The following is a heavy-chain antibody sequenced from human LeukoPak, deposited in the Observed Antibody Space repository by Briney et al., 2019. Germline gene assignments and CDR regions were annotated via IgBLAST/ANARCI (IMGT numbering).Heavy chain of an antibody. Sequence: SQTLSLTCSISGDSVSSNSAAWNWIRQSPSRGLEFLGRTYYRSKWYNDYAVSVKSRITIKSDTSKNQFSLQLNSVTPEDTAVYYCARRDDYGDYNWFDPWGQGTLVTVSS. CDR1: GDSVSSNSAA. V-gene: IGHV6-1*01. CDR2: TYYRSKWYN. CDR3: ARRDDYGDYNWFDP. D-gene: IGHD4-17*01. J-gene: IGHJ5*02.